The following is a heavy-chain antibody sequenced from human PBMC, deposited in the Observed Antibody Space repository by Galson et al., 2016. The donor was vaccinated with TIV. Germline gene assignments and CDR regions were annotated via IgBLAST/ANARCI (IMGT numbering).Heavy chain of an antibody. V-gene: IGHV3-53*05. Sequence: SLRLSCAVSGFTVSTNYMSWVRQAPGKGLEWVSVIYTNTTTFYADSVRGRFTISRDNSKNMLFLQMNSLRTEDTAVYFCARQHDYLYYFDLWGQGTLVTVSS. J-gene: IGHJ4*02. CDR2: IYTNTTT. CDR1: GFTVSTNY. CDR3: ARQHDYLYYFDL. D-gene: IGHD3-16*01.